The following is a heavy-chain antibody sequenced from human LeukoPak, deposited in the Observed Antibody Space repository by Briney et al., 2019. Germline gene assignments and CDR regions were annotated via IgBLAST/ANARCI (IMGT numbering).Heavy chain of an antibody. D-gene: IGHD5-12*01. CDR1: GGSISSGDYY. Sequence: SQTLSLTCTVSGGSISSGDYYWSWIRQPPGKGLEWIGYVYYSGSTYYNPSLKSRVTISVDTSKNQFSLKLSSVTAADTAVYYCAALWWLTGSLDYWGQGTLVTVSS. CDR3: AALWWLTGSLDY. J-gene: IGHJ4*02. V-gene: IGHV4-30-4*01. CDR2: VYYSGST.